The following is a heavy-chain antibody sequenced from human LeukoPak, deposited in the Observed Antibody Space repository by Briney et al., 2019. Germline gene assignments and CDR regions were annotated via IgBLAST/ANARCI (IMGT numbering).Heavy chain of an antibody. CDR3: ARDRVIKFGIAAAGTGLGY. Sequence: GASVKASCKAPVYTSTSYDINWVRQATGQGREWMGWMNANSGNKGYAQKFQGRVTMTRNTSISTAYMELSSLRSEDTAVYYCARDRVIKFGIAAAGTGLGYWGQGTLVTVPP. CDR1: VYTSTSYD. D-gene: IGHD6-13*01. V-gene: IGHV1-8*01. J-gene: IGHJ4*02. CDR2: MNANSGNK.